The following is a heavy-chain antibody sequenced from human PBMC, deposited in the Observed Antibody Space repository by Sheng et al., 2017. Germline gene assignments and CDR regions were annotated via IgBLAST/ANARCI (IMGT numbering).Heavy chain of an antibody. Sequence: EVQLVESGGGLIQPGGSLRLSCAASGFIVSSNYMSWVRQAPGKGLEWVSVIYSDGTIYHTDSVKGRFTISRDNSKNTLYLQMNSLRVDDTAVYYCARGRYGIDVWGQGTTVTVSS. CDR3: ARGRYGIDV. J-gene: IGHJ6*02. CDR1: GFIVSSNY. V-gene: IGHV3-53*01. CDR2: IYSDGTI.